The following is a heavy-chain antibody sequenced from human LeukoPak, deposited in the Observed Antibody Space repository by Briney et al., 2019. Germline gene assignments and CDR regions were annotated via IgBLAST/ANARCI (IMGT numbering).Heavy chain of an antibody. CDR1: GGSISDDGYY. V-gene: IGHV4-31*03. CDR3: ARGGATVTDY. Sequence: PSQTLSLTCTVSGGSISDDGYYWSWIRQLPGKGLEWIGHIYYGGTTEYNPSLESRIPISVATSKTQFSLKLNSVTAADTAVYYCARGGATVTDYWGQGNLVTVSS. J-gene: IGHJ4*02. CDR2: IYYGGTT. D-gene: IGHD4-17*01.